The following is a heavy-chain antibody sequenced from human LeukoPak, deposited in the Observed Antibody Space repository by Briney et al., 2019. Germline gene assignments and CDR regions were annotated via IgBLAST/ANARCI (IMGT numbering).Heavy chain of an antibody. CDR2: INAGNGNT. D-gene: IGHD3-22*01. J-gene: IGHJ5*02. Sequence: GASVKVSCKASGYTFTSYAMHWVRQAPGQRLEWMGWINAGNGNTKYSQKFQGRVTITRDTSASTAYMELSSLRSEDTAVYYCARAGGYYDSSGPAGWLDPWGQGTLVTVSS. V-gene: IGHV1-3*01. CDR1: GYTFTSYA. CDR3: ARAGGYYDSSGPAGWLDP.